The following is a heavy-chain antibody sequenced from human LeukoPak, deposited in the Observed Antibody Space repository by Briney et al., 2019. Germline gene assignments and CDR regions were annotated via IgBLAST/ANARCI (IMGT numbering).Heavy chain of an antibody. CDR2: IDWDDDK. V-gene: IGHV2-70*11. CDR3: ARIVAVAGNGIDY. CDR1: GGSISSYY. Sequence: TLSLTCTVSGGSISSYYWSWIRQPPGKALEWLARIDWDDDKYYSTSLKTRLTISKDTSKNQVVLTMTNMDPVDTATYYCARIVAVAGNGIDYWGQGTLVTVSS. J-gene: IGHJ4*02. D-gene: IGHD6-19*01.